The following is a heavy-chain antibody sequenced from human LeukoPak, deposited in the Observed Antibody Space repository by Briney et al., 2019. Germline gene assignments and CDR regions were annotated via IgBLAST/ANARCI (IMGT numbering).Heavy chain of an antibody. J-gene: IGHJ5*02. CDR3: ARVRYSSSSPWFDP. Sequence: GGSLRLSCAASGFTFSDYYMSWIRQAPGKGLEWVSYISSSSSYTNYADSVKGRFTISRDNAKNSLHLQMNSLRAEDTAVYYCARVRYSSSSPWFDPWGQGTLVTVSS. CDR2: ISSSSSYT. V-gene: IGHV3-11*06. CDR1: GFTFSDYY. D-gene: IGHD6-6*01.